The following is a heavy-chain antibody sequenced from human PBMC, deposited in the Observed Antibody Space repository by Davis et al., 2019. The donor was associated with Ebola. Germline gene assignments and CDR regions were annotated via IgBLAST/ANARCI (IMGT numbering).Heavy chain of an antibody. CDR3: ARTVVPAARTYYYYYYMDV. V-gene: IGHV4-59*01. J-gene: IGHJ6*03. CDR1: GGSISSYY. Sequence: SETLSLTCTVSGGSISSYYWSWIRQPPGKGLEWIGYIYYSGSTNYNPSLKSRVTISVDTSKNQFSLKLSSVTAADTAVYYCARTVVPAARTYYYYYYMDVWGKGTTVTVSS. CDR2: IYYSGST. D-gene: IGHD2-2*01.